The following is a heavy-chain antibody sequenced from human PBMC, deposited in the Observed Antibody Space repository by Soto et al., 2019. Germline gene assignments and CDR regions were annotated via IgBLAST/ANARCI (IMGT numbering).Heavy chain of an antibody. CDR2: FDPEDGET. V-gene: IGHV1-24*01. CDR1: GYTLTELS. Sequence: ASGKVSCKVSGYTLTELSMHWVRQAPGKGLEWMGGFDPEDGETIYAQKFQGRVTMTEDTSTDTAYMELSSLRSEDTAVYYCATDGVRYFDWSPGWYYGMDVWGQGTTVTVSS. CDR3: ATDGVRYFDWSPGWYYGMDV. J-gene: IGHJ6*02. D-gene: IGHD3-9*01.